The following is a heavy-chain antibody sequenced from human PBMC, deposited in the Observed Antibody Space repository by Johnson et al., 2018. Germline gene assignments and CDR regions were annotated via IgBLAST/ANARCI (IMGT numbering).Heavy chain of an antibody. D-gene: IGHD1-20*01. V-gene: IGHV3-33*01. CDR1: GFTFSSYG. J-gene: IGHJ4*02. CDR2: IWYDGSNK. Sequence: QVQLVQSGGGVVQPGRSLRLSCAASGFTFSSYGMHWVRQAPGKGLEWVAVIWYDGSNKYYADSVKGRFTIPRDNSKNTLYLQMNSLRAEDTAVYYCARARNNWNERGRVDCWGQGTLVTVSS. CDR3: ARARNNWNERGRVDC.